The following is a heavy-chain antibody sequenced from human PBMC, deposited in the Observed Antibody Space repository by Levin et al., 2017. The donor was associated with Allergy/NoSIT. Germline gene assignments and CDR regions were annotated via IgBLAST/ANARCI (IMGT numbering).Heavy chain of an antibody. D-gene: IGHD5-12*01. CDR1: GFTFSSYA. Sequence: GESLKISCAASGFTFSSYAMHWVRQAPGKGLEWVAVISYDGSNKYYADSVKGRFTISRDNSKNTLYLQMNSLRAEDTAVYYCARRRGVATITEIDYWGQGTLVTVSS. CDR2: ISYDGSNK. V-gene: IGHV3-30-3*01. CDR3: ARRRGVATITEIDY. J-gene: IGHJ4*02.